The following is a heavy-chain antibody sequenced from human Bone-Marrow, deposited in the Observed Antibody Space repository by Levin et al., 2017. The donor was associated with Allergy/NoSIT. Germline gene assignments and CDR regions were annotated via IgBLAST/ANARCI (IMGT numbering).Heavy chain of an antibody. CDR2: ISGSGGST. Sequence: GESLKISCAASGFTFSSYAMSWVRQAPGKGLEWVSAISGSGGSTYYADSVKGRFTISRDNSKNTLYLQMNSLRAEDTAVYYCAKGYGQRSDFDYWGQGTLVTVSS. CDR3: AKGYGQRSDFDY. J-gene: IGHJ4*02. CDR1: GFTFSSYA. V-gene: IGHV3-23*01. D-gene: IGHD3-16*01.